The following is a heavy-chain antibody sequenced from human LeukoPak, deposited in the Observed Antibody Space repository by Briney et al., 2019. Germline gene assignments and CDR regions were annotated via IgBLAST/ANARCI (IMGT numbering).Heavy chain of an antibody. CDR1: GYTFTSYD. CDR2: MNPNSGNT. J-gene: IGHJ4*02. V-gene: IGHV1-8*01. Sequence: ASVKVSCKASGYTFTSYDINWVRQATGQGLEWMGWMNPNSGNTGHAQKFQGRVTMTRNTSISTAYMELSSLRSEDTAVYYCASWVPHYYYGSGSNNWGEGTLVTDSS. D-gene: IGHD3-10*01. CDR3: ASWVPHYYYGSGSNN.